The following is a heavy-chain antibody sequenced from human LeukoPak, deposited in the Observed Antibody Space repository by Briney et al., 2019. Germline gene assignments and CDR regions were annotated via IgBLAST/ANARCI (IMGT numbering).Heavy chain of an antibody. Sequence: GGSLRLSCAASGFTFSSFWMHWVRQAPGKGLVWVSRINSVGSSTNYADSVKGRFTISRDNAKNTPYLQMNSLRAEDTAVYYCARVYSGLDYWGQGTLVTVSS. V-gene: IGHV3-74*01. J-gene: IGHJ4*02. CDR3: ARVYSGLDY. CDR1: GFTFSSFW. CDR2: INSVGSST. D-gene: IGHD1-26*01.